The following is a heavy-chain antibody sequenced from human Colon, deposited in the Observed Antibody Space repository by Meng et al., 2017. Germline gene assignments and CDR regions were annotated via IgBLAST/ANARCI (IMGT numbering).Heavy chain of an antibody. J-gene: IGHJ4*02. CDR1: GVSISSTTNQ. CDR3: ARGPLNY. V-gene: IGHV4-39*07. Sequence: QLQLQESGPGLVKPSETLSLTCTVSGVSISSTTNQWGWIRQSPGKGLEWIASHLYGGATHHNPSLKGRVTISVDTSKNQFSLKLSSVTAADTAVYYCARGPLNYWGQGTLVTVSS. CDR2: HLYGGAT.